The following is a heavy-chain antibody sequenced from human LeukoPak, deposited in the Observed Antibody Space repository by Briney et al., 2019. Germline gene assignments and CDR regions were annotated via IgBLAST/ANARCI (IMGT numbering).Heavy chain of an antibody. V-gene: IGHV3-33*06. CDR3: AKGTDSSGYHYYYYMDV. J-gene: IGHJ6*03. CDR2: IWYDGSNK. D-gene: IGHD6-19*01. CDR1: GLTFSSYG. Sequence: PGGSLRLSCAASGLTFSSYGMHWVRQAPGKGLEWVAVIWYDGSNKNYADSVKGRFTISRDNSKNTLYLQMNSLRAEDTAVYYCAKGTDSSGYHYYYYMDVWGKGTTVTVSS.